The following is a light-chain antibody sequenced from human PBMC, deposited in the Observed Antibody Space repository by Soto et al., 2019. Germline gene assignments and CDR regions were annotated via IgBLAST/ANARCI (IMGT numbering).Light chain of an antibody. J-gene: IGKJ2*01. CDR1: QSVSASF. CDR2: GAS. CDR3: QQYGTSPPEYT. Sequence: EIVLTQSPGTLSLSPGERATLSCMASQSVSASFLAWYQQKPGQAPRLLIYGASSRATGIPDRFSGGGSETDFTLTISRLEPEDFAVYYCQQYGTSPPEYTFGQGTKLEIK. V-gene: IGKV3-20*01.